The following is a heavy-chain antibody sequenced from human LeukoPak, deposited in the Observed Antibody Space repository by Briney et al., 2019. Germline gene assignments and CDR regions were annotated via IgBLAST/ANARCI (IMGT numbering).Heavy chain of an antibody. V-gene: IGHV4-39*02. Sequence: PSETLSLTCAVYGGSFSSYYWGWIRQPPGKGLEWIGSIYYSGSTYYNPSLKSRVTISVDTSKNQFSLKLSSVTAADTAVYYCAREATATVTDWFDPWGQGTLVTVSS. CDR2: IYYSGST. D-gene: IGHD4-17*01. CDR3: AREATATVTDWFDP. J-gene: IGHJ5*02. CDR1: GGSFSSYY.